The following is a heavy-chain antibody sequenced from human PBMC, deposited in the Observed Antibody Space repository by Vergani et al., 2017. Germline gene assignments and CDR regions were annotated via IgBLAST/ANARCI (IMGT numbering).Heavy chain of an antibody. CDR1: GYTFTGYY. V-gene: IGHV1-2*02. Sequence: QVQLVQSGAEVKKPGASVKVSCKASGYTFTGYYMHWVRQAPAQGLEWKGWINPNSGGTNYAKKFQGRVTITRDTTISTAYMELSRLRSDDTAVYYCASLTYYYGAGSYPYYVDCWGQGTLVTVSS. CDR3: ASLTYYYGAGSYPYYVDC. CDR2: INPNSGGT. D-gene: IGHD3-10*01. J-gene: IGHJ4*02.